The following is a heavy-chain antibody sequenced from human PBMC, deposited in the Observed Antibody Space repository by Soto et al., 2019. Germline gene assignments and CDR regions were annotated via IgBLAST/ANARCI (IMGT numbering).Heavy chain of an antibody. D-gene: IGHD2-2*01. CDR2: VSGSGTST. J-gene: IGHJ4*02. Sequence: GGSLRLSCAASGFTFSSYAMSWVRQAPGKGLEWVSAVSGSGTSTYYADSVKGRFTISRDNSKNTLYLQINSLRAEDTAVYYCAITEKYQLLLGYFDYWGQGTLVTVSS. V-gene: IGHV3-23*01. CDR1: GFTFSSYA. CDR3: AITEKYQLLLGYFDY.